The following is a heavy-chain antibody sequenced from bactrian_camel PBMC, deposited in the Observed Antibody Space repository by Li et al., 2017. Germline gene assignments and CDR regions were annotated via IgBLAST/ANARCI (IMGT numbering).Heavy chain of an antibody. CDR2: IDGHGST. CDR1: AYTYC. CDR3: AADFVNLQLARHYSY. Sequence: HVQLVESGGGSVQAGGSLRLSCVSSAYTYCMRWFRQAPGKEREGVAAIDGHGSTDYADSVKGRFTISKDNVKNTLYLQMNNLKPEDTAMYYCAADFVNLQLARHYSYWGQGTQVTVS. V-gene: IGHV3S53*01. D-gene: IGHD7*01. J-gene: IGHJ4*01.